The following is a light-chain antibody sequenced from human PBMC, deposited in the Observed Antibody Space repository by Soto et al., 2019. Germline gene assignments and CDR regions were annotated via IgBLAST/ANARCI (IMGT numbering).Light chain of an antibody. V-gene: IGKV3D-20*02. J-gene: IGKJ1*01. Sequence: EIVLTQSPGTLSLSPGERATLSCRTSQSVSSSYLAWYQQKPGQAPRLLIYDASNRATGIPARFSGTGSETDFTLTISSLEPEDFAIYYCQQRSKMPLTFGHGTKVDI. CDR1: QSVSSSY. CDR2: DAS. CDR3: QQRSKMPLT.